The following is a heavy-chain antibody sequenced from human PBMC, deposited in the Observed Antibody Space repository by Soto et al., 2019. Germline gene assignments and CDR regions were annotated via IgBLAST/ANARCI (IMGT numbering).Heavy chain of an antibody. CDR1: RFPFISYA. Sequence: PAWSLRISRAASRFPFISYARSWVRQTTGKGLDWVSAISGSGGSTYYADSVKGRFTISRDNSKNTLYLQMNSLRAEDTAVYYCVDSGYYPRGYDSSGYYYGFDDWGQGTLVTVSS. V-gene: IGHV3-23*01. J-gene: IGHJ4*02. D-gene: IGHD3-22*01. CDR3: VDSGYYPRGYDSSGYYYGFDD. CDR2: ISGSGGST.